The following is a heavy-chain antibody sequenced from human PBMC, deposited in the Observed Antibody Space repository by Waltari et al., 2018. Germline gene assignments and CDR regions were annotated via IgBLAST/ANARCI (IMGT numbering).Heavy chain of an antibody. CDR3: ASPVPVVGANSDV. CDR1: GGSISSSTYY. J-gene: IGHJ6*04. CDR2: IYYSGST. V-gene: IGHV4-39*01. D-gene: IGHD3-3*01. Sequence: QLQLRESGPGLVKPSETLSLTCTVSGGSISSSTYYWGWIRQPPGKGLEWIGSIYYSGSTYYNPSLSSRVTISVETSKNQFSLKLRSVTAADTAVYYCASPVPVVGANSDVWGKGTTVTVSS.